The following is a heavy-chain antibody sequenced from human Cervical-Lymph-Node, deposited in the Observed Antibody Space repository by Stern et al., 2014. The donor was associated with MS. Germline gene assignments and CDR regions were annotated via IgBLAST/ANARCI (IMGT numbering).Heavy chain of an antibody. J-gene: IGHJ4*02. D-gene: IGHD6-13*01. CDR1: GDTFSNFN. CDR3: ARHQGGIAAY. V-gene: IGHV1-69*01. Sequence: QVQLVQSGAEVKKPWSSVKVSCKASGDTFSNFNIGWVRQAPGQGPEWLGGIPPIFGSAYYAQKFQGRVTFTADESTSTTYMELSGLRSADTAIYYCARHQGGIAAYWGQGTLVTVSS. CDR2: IPPIFGSA.